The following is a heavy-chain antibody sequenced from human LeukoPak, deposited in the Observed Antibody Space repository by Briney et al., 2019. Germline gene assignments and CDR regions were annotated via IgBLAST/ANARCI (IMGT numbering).Heavy chain of an antibody. CDR2: IRQDGSEK. V-gene: IGHV3-7*01. Sequence: GGSLRLSCVDSGFTFSRSWMDWVRQAPGKGPEWVASIRQDGSEKTYVDSVKGRFTISRDNTKNSLSLQLNGLRAEDTAVYYCARDGTAAGLYFDLWGQGTLVTVSS. CDR3: ARDGTAAGLYFDL. D-gene: IGHD6-13*01. J-gene: IGHJ4*01. CDR1: GFTFSRSW.